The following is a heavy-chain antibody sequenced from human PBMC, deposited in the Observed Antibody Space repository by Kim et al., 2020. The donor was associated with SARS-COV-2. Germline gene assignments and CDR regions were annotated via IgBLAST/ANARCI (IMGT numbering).Heavy chain of an antibody. Sequence: SVKVSCKASGGTFSSYAISWVRQAPGQGLEWMGRIIPILGIANYAQKFQGRVTITADKSTSTAYMELSSLRSEDTAVYYCARDRGPSMELIRQQPNYYYGMDVWGQGTTVTVSS. CDR2: IIPILGIA. CDR3: ARDRGPSMELIRQQPNYYYGMDV. D-gene: IGHD1-26*01. V-gene: IGHV1-69*04. CDR1: GGTFSSYA. J-gene: IGHJ6*02.